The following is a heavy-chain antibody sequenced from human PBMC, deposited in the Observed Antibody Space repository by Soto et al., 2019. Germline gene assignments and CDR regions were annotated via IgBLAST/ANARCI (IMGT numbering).Heavy chain of an antibody. CDR3: TQVATRVGFDI. J-gene: IGHJ4*01. CDR2: VDPADGAT. Sequence: ASVKVSCKVSGYTFTAYYMHWVQQAPGKGLEWMGLVDPADGATLYAEKFQGRLTITADRSTDTAYMELRSLRSEDTAVYFCTQVATRVGFDIWGHGTLVTVSS. V-gene: IGHV1-69-2*01. CDR1: GYTFTAYY. D-gene: IGHD5-12*01.